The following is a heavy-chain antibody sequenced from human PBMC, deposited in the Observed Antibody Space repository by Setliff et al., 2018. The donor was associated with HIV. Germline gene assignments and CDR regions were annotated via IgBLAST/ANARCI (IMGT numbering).Heavy chain of an antibody. V-gene: IGHV4-39*01. CDR1: GGSIDNNKYY. CDR3: VTSSSWSSRLNF. J-gene: IGHJ4*02. CDR2: IYHDGKT. D-gene: IGHD2-2*01. Sequence: SETLSLTCSVSGGSIDNNKYYWSWIRQPPGKGLEWTGSIYHDGKTYYNPSLKSRLPISVDTPKNQFSLKLNSVTAADTAVYYCVTSSSWSSRLNFWGPGTLVTVSS.